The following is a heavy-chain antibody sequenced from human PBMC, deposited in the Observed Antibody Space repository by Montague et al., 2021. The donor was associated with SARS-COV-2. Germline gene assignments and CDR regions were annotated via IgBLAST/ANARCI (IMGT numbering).Heavy chain of an antibody. CDR2: ISDGGSST. Sequence: SLRLSCAASGFTFSSYAMSWVRQAPGKGLEWVSAISDGGSSTYYADSVKGRFTISRDNSKNTLYLQMNSLRAEDTAVYYCATDYYDSSGQDYYYYGMDVWGQGTTVTVSS. V-gene: IGHV3-23*01. D-gene: IGHD3-22*01. J-gene: IGHJ6*02. CDR1: GFTFSSYA. CDR3: ATDYYDSSGQDYYYYGMDV.